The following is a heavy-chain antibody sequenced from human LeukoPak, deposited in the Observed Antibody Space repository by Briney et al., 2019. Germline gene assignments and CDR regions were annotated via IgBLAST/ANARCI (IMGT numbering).Heavy chain of an antibody. V-gene: IGHV3-48*01. D-gene: IGHD3-16*01. CDR1: GFTFSSYS. CDR3: ARDRGRGEDYFDY. CDR2: ISSSSTI. J-gene: IGHJ4*02. Sequence: PGGSLRLSCAASGFTFSSYSMNWVRQAPGKGLEWVSYISSSSTIYYADSVKGRFTISRDNAKNSLYLQMNSLRAEDTAVYYCARDRGRGEDYFDYWGQGTLVTVSS.